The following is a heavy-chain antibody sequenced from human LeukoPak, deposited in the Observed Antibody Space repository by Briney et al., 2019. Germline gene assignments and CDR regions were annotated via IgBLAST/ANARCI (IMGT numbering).Heavy chain of an antibody. CDR1: GFTFSTYG. Sequence: GGTLRLSCAASGFTFSTYGMSWVRQAPGKGLEWVSAISGSGGSTYYADSVKGRFTISRDNSKNTLYLQMNSLRAEDTAAYFCAKGPRGGFGELLFYYFDYWGQGTLVTVSS. J-gene: IGHJ4*02. CDR2: ISGSGGST. V-gene: IGHV3-23*01. D-gene: IGHD3-10*01. CDR3: AKGPRGGFGELLFYYFDY.